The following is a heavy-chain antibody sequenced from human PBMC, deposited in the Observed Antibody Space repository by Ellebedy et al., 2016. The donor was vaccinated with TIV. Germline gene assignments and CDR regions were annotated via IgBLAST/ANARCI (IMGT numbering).Heavy chain of an antibody. CDR3: ARDIRGGEDY. CDR1: GFTFSSYW. Sequence: GGSLRLXXAASGFTFSSYWMSWVRQAPGKGLEWVANIKQDGSQKYYVDSVKGRFTISRDNAKNSLYLQMNSLRAEDTAVYYCARDIRGGEDYWGQGTLVTVSS. D-gene: IGHD3-3*02. J-gene: IGHJ4*02. V-gene: IGHV3-7*01. CDR2: IKQDGSQK.